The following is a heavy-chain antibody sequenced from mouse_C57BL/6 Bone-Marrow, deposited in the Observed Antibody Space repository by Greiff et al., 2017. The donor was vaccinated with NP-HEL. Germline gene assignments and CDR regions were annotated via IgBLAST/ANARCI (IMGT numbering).Heavy chain of an antibody. CDR3: ARSTMVTPDY. D-gene: IGHD2-2*01. Sequence: QVQLQQPGAELVKPGASVKLSCKASGYTFTSYRMQWVKQRPGQGLEWIGEIDPSDSYTNYNQKFKGKATLTVDTSSSTAYMQLSSLTSEDSAVYYCARSTMVTPDYWGQGTTLTVSS. CDR1: GYTFTSYR. J-gene: IGHJ2*01. V-gene: IGHV1-50*01. CDR2: IDPSDSYT.